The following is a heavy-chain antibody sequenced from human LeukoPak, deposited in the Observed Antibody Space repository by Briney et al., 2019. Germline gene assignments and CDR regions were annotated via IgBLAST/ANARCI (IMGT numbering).Heavy chain of an antibody. D-gene: IGHD5-12*01. Sequence: PSQTLSLTCTVSGGSISSGSYYWSWIRQPAGKGLEWIGRIYTSGSTNYNPSLKSRVTISVDTSKNQFSLKLSSVTAADTAVYYCAREGVDIVATIHFTFDYWGQGTLVTVSS. CDR1: GGSISSGSYY. CDR2: IYTSGST. V-gene: IGHV4-61*02. J-gene: IGHJ4*02. CDR3: AREGVDIVATIHFTFDY.